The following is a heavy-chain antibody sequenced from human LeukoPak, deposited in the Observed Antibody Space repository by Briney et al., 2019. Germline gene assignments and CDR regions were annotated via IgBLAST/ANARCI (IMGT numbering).Heavy chain of an antibody. CDR2: INHSGST. CDR1: GGSFSGYY. CDR3: ARQDYGDHLFDY. D-gene: IGHD4-17*01. J-gene: IGHJ4*02. Sequence: SETLSLTCAVYGGSFSGYYWSWIRQPPGKGLEWIGEINHSGSTNYNPSLKSRVTIPVDTSKNQFSLNLRSVTAADTAVFYCARQDYGDHLFDYWGQGSLVTVSS. V-gene: IGHV4-34*01.